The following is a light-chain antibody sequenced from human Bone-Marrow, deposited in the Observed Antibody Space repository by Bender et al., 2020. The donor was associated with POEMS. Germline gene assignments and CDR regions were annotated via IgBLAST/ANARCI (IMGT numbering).Light chain of an antibody. J-gene: IGLJ3*02. CDR1: STDVGGFNY. V-gene: IGLV2-14*01. CDR2: EVR. CDR3: TSFAGTNTLGV. Sequence: QSALTQPASVSGSPGQSITISCTGTSTDVGGFNYVSWFQQHPGKAPKLLIYEVRKRPSGVSNRFSGSKSDNTASLTISGLQAEDEADYYCTSFAGTNTLGVFGGGTKLTVL.